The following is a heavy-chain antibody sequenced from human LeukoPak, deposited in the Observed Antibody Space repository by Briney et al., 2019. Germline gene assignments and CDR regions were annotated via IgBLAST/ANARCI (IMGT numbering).Heavy chain of an antibody. V-gene: IGHV3-21*01. D-gene: IGHD5-24*01. CDR2: ISYTGTYI. CDR1: AFSLSAYN. Sequence: GGSLRLSCAASAFSLSAYNMNWVRQAPGKGLEWVSSISYTGTYIYYADSVKGRFTISRDNAKNSLYLQMNSLRAEDTAVYYCASLDGSTIGYWGQGTLVTVSS. CDR3: ASLDGSTIGY. J-gene: IGHJ4*02.